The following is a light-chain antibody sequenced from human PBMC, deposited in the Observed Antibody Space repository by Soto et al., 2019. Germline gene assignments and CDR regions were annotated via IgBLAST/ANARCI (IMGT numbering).Light chain of an antibody. V-gene: IGKV3-20*01. CDR3: QQYGGSPGT. J-gene: IGKJ1*01. Sequence: LLTQSPCPLSLSTGERAILSCRTSQSVSNNQLAWYQQSPGQAPRLLIYGVSSRTTGIPDRFSGSGSGTEFTLTISRLETEDAAVYYCQQYGGSPGTFGQGTKVDIK. CDR1: QSVSNNQ. CDR2: GVS.